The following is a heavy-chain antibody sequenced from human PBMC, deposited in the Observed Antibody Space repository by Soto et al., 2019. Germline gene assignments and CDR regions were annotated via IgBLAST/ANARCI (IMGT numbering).Heavy chain of an antibody. J-gene: IGHJ4*02. CDR1: GGSISSYY. Sequence: SETLSLTCTVSGGSISSYYWSWIRQPPGKGLEWIGYIYYSGSTNYNPSLKSRVTISVDTSKNQFSLKLSSVTAADTAVYYCARRVDYWGQGTLVTVSS. CDR2: IYYSGST. CDR3: ARRVDY. V-gene: IGHV4-59*08.